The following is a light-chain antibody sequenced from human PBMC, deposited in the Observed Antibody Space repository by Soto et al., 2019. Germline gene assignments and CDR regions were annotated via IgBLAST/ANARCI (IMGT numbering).Light chain of an antibody. Sequence: EIVLTQSPGTLSLSPGERATLSCRASQSVSSSYLAWYQQKPGQAPRLLIYGASSRATGIPDRFSGSGSGTDFTLTISRLEPEDLEVYYCQQYGRSPRTFGQGTKVEIK. J-gene: IGKJ1*01. CDR3: QQYGRSPRT. CDR1: QSVSSSY. V-gene: IGKV3-20*01. CDR2: GAS.